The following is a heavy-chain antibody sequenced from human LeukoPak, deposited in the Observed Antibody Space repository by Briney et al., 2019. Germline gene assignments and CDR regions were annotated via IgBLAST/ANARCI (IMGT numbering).Heavy chain of an antibody. D-gene: IGHD3-9*01. CDR1: GFTFSSYT. CDR2: ITTGDGNT. J-gene: IGHJ4*02. Sequence: GGSLRLSCTASGFTFSSYTMTWVRQAPGKGLKWVSTITTGDGNTYYADSVKGRFTVSRDDSKNTLYLQMNSLRAEDTAVYYCARDPDSYYDILTGIDYWGQGTLVTVSS. V-gene: IGHV3-23*01. CDR3: ARDPDSYYDILTGIDY.